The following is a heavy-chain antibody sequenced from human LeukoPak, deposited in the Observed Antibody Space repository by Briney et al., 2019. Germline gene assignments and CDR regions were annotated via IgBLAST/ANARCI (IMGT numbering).Heavy chain of an antibody. CDR2: ISGTGDST. CDR1: GFTFSSYA. D-gene: IGHD1-26*01. J-gene: IGHJ3*02. CDR3: AKNRGLFSGSYRYDAFDI. Sequence: GGSLRPSCAASGFTFSSYAMSWVRQAPGKGLEWVSSISGTGDSTYYADSVKGRFTISGDNSKNTLYLQMNTLRAEDTAVYYCAKNRGLFSGSYRYDAFDIRGQGTMVTVSS. V-gene: IGHV3-23*01.